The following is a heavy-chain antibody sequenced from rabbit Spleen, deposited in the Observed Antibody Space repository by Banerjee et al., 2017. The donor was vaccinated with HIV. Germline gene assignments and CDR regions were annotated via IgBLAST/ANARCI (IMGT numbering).Heavy chain of an antibody. CDR1: GFTISSYH. V-gene: IGHV1S45*01. D-gene: IGHD6-1*01. J-gene: IGHJ4*01. Sequence: QEQLEESGGDLVKPEGSLTLTCTVSGFTISSYHMGWVRQAPGKGLECVGWIATGGGTAYANWAKGRFTISKPSSTSVTLQMTSLTAADTATYFCARYVAAAYFDLWGQGTLVTVS. CDR2: IATGGGT. CDR3: ARYVAAAYFDL.